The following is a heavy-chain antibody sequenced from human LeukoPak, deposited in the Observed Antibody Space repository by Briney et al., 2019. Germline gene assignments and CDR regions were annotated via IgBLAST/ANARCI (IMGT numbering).Heavy chain of an antibody. D-gene: IGHD5-24*01. CDR1: GCSISSGSYY. CDR2: IYTSGST. Sequence: SETLSLTCTVSGCSISSGSYYWSWIRQPAGKGLEWIGRIYTSGSTNYNPSLKSRVTISVDTSKNQFSLKLSSVTAADTAVYYCARRWMATIDAFDIWGQGTMVTVSS. J-gene: IGHJ3*02. CDR3: ARRWMATIDAFDI. V-gene: IGHV4-61*02.